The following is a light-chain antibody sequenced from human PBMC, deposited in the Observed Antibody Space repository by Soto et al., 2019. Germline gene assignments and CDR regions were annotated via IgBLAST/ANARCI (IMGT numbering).Light chain of an antibody. V-gene: IGKV1-5*01. CDR1: QSISSW. Sequence: DIQMTQSPSTLSASVGDRVTITCRASQSISSWLAWYQQKPGKAPKLLIYDASSLESGVPSRFSGSGSGTEFPPTTTTLKLFFFERYPAQQNNISSPTLGQGP. CDR3: QQNNISSPT. CDR2: DAS. J-gene: IGKJ1*01.